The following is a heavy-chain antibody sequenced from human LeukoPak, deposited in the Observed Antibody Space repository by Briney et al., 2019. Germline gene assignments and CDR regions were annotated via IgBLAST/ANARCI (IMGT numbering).Heavy chain of an antibody. CDR3: AREGYSSTS. V-gene: IGHV4-38-2*02. CDR2: IYHSGST. J-gene: IGHJ4*02. Sequence: SETQSLTCAVSGYSISSGYYWGWIRQPPGKGLEWIGSIYHSGSTYYNPSLKSRVTISVDTSKNQFSLKLSSVTAADTAVYYCAREGYSSTSWGQGTLVTVSS. CDR1: GYSISSGYY. D-gene: IGHD6-19*01.